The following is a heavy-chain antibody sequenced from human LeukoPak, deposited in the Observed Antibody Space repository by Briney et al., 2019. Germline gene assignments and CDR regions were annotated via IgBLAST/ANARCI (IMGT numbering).Heavy chain of an antibody. D-gene: IGHD5-18*01. Sequence: GGSLRLSCAASGLTFSIYWMHWVRQPPGWGLVWVSRINSDGSSTSYADSVKGRFPISRDNAKNTLYLQMNSLRYEDPALYYRERDDPGNTALDYWGQGSLVTVSS. CDR1: GLTFSIYW. V-gene: IGHV3-74*01. J-gene: IGHJ4*02. CDR3: ERDDPGNTALDY. CDR2: INSDGSST.